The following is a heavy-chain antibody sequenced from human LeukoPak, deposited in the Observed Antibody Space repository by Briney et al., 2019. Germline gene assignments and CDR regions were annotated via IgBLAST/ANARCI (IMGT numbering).Heavy chain of an antibody. CDR1: GFTFSSYG. Sequence: PGGSLRLSCAASGFTFSSYGMHWVRQAPGKGVEWVAFIRYDGNYKYYADSMKGRFTISRDNSKNTLYLQMDSLRAEDTAVYYCAKELDCTTTSCSPGPWGQGTLVTVSS. CDR3: AKELDCTTTSCSPGP. J-gene: IGHJ5*02. V-gene: IGHV3-30*02. CDR2: IRYDGNYK. D-gene: IGHD2-2*01.